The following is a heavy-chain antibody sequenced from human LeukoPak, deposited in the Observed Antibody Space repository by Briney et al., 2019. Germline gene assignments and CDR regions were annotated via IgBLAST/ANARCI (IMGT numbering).Heavy chain of an antibody. CDR2: ISGSGGRT. Sequence: ETLSLTCAVYGGSFSGYYWSWIRQPPGKGLEGVSVISGSGGRTYYADPVKGRFTTSRDNSKNTLYMQMNSMRAEDTAVYYCARGSLVHYYGSGSYRNRAGFDYWGQGTLVAASS. V-gene: IGHV3-23*01. CDR1: GGSFSGYY. J-gene: IGHJ4*02. D-gene: IGHD3-10*01. CDR3: ARGSLVHYYGSGSYRNRAGFDY.